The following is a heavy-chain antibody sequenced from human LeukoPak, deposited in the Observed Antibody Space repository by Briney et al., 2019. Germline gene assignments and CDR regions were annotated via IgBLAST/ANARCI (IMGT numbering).Heavy chain of an antibody. D-gene: IGHD2-15*01. CDR3: AREGRIVCSGGSCYFDY. Sequence: SETLSLTCAVSGYSISSGYYWGWIRQPPGKGLEWIGSIYHSGSTYYNPSLKSRVTISVDTSKNQFSLKLSSVTAADTAVYYCAREGRIVCSGGSCYFDYWGQKTLVTVPS. V-gene: IGHV4-38-2*02. CDR2: IYHSGST. CDR1: GYSISSGYY. J-gene: IGHJ4*02.